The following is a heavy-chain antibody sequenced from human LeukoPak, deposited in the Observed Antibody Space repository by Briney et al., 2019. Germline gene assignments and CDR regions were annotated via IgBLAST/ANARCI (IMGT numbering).Heavy chain of an antibody. V-gene: IGHV3-21*01. Sequence: GGSLRLSCAASGFTFSSYSMNWVRQAPGKGLEWVSSISSSSSYIYYADSVKGRFTISRDNAKNSLYLQMNSLRAEDTAVYYCARGGINYDFWSGTENHFDYWGQGTLVTVPS. J-gene: IGHJ4*02. CDR3: ARGGINYDFWSGTENHFDY. CDR1: GFTFSSYS. D-gene: IGHD3-3*01. CDR2: ISSSSSYI.